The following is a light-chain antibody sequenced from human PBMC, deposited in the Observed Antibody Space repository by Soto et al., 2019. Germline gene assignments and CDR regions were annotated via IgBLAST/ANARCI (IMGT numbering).Light chain of an antibody. CDR1: SSDVGGYNH. J-gene: IGLJ1*01. CDR3: CSYAGDYTFV. CDR2: DVK. V-gene: IGLV2-11*01. Sequence: QSVLTQPRSVSGSPGQSVTISCTGTSSDVGGYNHVTWYQQYPGKAPKVMIYDVKTRPSGVPDRFSGSKSGNTASLTISGLQAEDEADYYCCSYAGDYTFVFGPGTKLTVL.